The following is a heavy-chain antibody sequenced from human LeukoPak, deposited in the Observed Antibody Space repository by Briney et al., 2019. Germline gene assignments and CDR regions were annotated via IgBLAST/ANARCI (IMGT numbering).Heavy chain of an antibody. CDR3: ARDRSTYYYDS. CDR1: GFTFSSYA. Sequence: PGGSLRLSCAASGFTFSSYAMHWVRQAPGKGLEYVSAISSNGGSTYYANSVKGRFTISRDNSKNTLYLQMGSLRAEDMAVYYCARDRSTYYYDSWGQGTLVTVSS. D-gene: IGHD3-10*01. V-gene: IGHV3-64*01. CDR2: ISSNGGST. J-gene: IGHJ4*02.